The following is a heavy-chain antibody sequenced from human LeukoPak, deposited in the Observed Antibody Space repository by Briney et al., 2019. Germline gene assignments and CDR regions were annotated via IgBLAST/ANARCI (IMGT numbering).Heavy chain of an antibody. D-gene: IGHD5-12*01. CDR2: IYYSGST. Sequence: SETLSLTCTVSGGSISSYYWSWIRQPPGKGLEWIGCIYYSGSTNDNPSLKSRVTILVDTSKNQFSLKLSSVTAADTAVYYCARAYSGYVFDYWGQGTLVTVSS. J-gene: IGHJ4*02. CDR1: GGSISSYY. V-gene: IGHV4-59*01. CDR3: ARAYSGYVFDY.